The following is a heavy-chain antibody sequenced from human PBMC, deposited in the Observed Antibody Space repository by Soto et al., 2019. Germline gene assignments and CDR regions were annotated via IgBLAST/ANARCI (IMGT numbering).Heavy chain of an antibody. CDR1: GFTFSSYV. Sequence: WGSLRLSCAASGFTFSSYVMHWVRQAPGKGLEWVAVIWYDGSNKYYADSVKGRFTISRDNSKNTLYLQMNSLRAEDTAVYYCARDHLYYYDSSGYFDYWGQGTLVTVS. D-gene: IGHD3-22*01. J-gene: IGHJ4*02. CDR3: ARDHLYYYDSSGYFDY. CDR2: IWYDGSNK. V-gene: IGHV3-33*01.